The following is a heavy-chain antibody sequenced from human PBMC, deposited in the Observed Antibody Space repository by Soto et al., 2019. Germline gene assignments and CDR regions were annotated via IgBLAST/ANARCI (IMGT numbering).Heavy chain of an antibody. CDR1: GGTFSSYA. Sequence: QVQLVQSGAEMKKPGSSVKVSCKASGGTFSSYAISWVRQAPGQGLEWMGGIIPIFGTANYAQKFQGRVTITADESTSTAYMELSSLRSEDTAVYYCAIDRVGHCSSTSCYSSYYYGMDVWGQETTVTVSS. CDR2: IIPIFGTA. D-gene: IGHD2-2*01. CDR3: AIDRVGHCSSTSCYSSYYYGMDV. J-gene: IGHJ6*02. V-gene: IGHV1-69*01.